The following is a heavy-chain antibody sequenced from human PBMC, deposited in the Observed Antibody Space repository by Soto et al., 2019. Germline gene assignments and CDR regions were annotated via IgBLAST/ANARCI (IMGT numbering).Heavy chain of an antibody. Sequence: QVQLQESGPGLVKPSETLSLTCTVSGGSISSYYWSWIRQPPGKGLEWIGYIYYSGSTNYNPSLKSRVTISVDTSKNQFSLKLSSVTAADTAVYYCASRVAVAGTLPRDWYFDLWGRGTLVTVSS. CDR3: ASRVAVAGTLPRDWYFDL. D-gene: IGHD6-19*01. CDR1: GGSISSYY. V-gene: IGHV4-59*01. J-gene: IGHJ2*01. CDR2: IYYSGST.